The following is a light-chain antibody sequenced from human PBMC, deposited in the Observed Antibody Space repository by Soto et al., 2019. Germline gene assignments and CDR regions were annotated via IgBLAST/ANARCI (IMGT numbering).Light chain of an antibody. Sequence: VKTQSAANLSAYPGERATLSCRASQSVSSDLAWYQQKPGQAPRRLIYGVSTRATGIPARFSGSGSGTEFTLTISSLQSEDFAVYYCQQYNNWPPITFGQGTRLEIK. CDR2: GVS. CDR3: QQYNNWPPIT. J-gene: IGKJ5*01. CDR1: QSVSSD. V-gene: IGKV3-15*01.